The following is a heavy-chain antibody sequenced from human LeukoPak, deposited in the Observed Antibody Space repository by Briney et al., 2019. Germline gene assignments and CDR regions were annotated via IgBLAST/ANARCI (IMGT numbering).Heavy chain of an antibody. CDR2: IYYSGNT. J-gene: IGHJ4*02. CDR1: GGSISISAYY. CDR3: ARQSTAMGTFEY. D-gene: IGHD5-18*01. Sequence: SETLSLTCTVSGGSISISAYYWGWIRQPPGKGLEWIGSIYYSGNTYYNPSLKSRVTISVDTSKNQFSLTLSSVTAADTAVYYCARQSTAMGTFEYWGQGTLVPVSS. V-gene: IGHV4-39*01.